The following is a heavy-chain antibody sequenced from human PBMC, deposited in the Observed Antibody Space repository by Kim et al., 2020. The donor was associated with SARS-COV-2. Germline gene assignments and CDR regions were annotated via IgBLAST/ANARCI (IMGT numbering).Heavy chain of an antibody. J-gene: IGHJ6*02. V-gene: IGHV3-30*18. CDR1: GFTFSSYG. CDR3: AKDQRSAVLWFGELSFLPVDSYGMDV. CDR2: ISYDGSNK. Sequence: GGSLRLSCAASGFTFSSYGMHWVRQAPGKGLEWVAVISYDGSNKYYADSVKGRFTISRDNSKNTLYLQMNSLRAEDTAVYYCAKDQRSAVLWFGELSFLPVDSYGMDVWGQGTTVTVSS. D-gene: IGHD3-10*01.